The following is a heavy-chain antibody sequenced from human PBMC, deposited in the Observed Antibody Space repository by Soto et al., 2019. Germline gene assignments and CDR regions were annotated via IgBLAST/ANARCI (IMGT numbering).Heavy chain of an antibody. Sequence: GGSLRLSCAASGFTFSDYYMSWIRQAPGKGLEWVSYISSSDTIISYADSVKGRFTISRDNAKNSLYLQMNSLRAEDTAVYYCARDLGYYDSSGYFDYWGQGTLVTVSS. D-gene: IGHD3-22*01. CDR1: GFTFSDYY. V-gene: IGHV3-11*01. CDR3: ARDLGYYDSSGYFDY. CDR2: ISSSDTII. J-gene: IGHJ4*02.